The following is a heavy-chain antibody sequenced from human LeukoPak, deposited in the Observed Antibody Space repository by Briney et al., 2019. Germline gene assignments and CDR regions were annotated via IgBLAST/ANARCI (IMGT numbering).Heavy chain of an antibody. CDR2: INPNSGGT. D-gene: IGHD3-10*01. CDR3: ARDRTTVVRGVITY. V-gene: IGHV1-2*02. CDR1: GYTFTGYY. J-gene: IGHJ4*02. Sequence: ASVKVSCKASGYTFTGYYMHWVRQAPGQGLEWMGWINPNSGGTNYAQKFQGRVTMTRDTSISTAYMELSRLRSDDTAVYYCARDRTTVVRGVITYWGQGTLVTVSS.